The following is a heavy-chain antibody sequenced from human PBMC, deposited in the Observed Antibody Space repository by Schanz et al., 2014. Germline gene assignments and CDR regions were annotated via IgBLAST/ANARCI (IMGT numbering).Heavy chain of an antibody. CDR2: ISARGEVS. CDR1: GFNFYTSA. Sequence: EVRLVESGGGLVQPGGSLRLSCVASGFNFYTSAMTWVRQAPGKGLEWVSVISARGEVSKYSDSVKGRFIVSRDNSRATLFLQMNSLRAADTAVYYCAKWEDIVPEPEPMRGWFDSWGQGILVTVSS. J-gene: IGHJ5*01. D-gene: IGHD2-8*01. V-gene: IGHV3-23*04. CDR3: AKWEDIVPEPEPMRGWFDS.